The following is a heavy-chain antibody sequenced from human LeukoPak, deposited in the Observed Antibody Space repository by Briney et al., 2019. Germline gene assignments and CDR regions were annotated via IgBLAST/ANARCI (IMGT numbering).Heavy chain of an antibody. D-gene: IGHD3-22*01. J-gene: IGHJ4*02. CDR1: GFTFSSYA. CDR3: ARVGHDSSGYYYFDY. CDR2: ISSNGGST. Sequence: GGSLRLSCAASGFTFSSYAMHWVRQAPGKGLEYVSAISSNGGSTYYANSVKGRFTVSRDNSKNTLYLQMGRLRAEDMAVYYCARVGHDSSGYYYFDYWGQGTLVTVSS. V-gene: IGHV3-64*01.